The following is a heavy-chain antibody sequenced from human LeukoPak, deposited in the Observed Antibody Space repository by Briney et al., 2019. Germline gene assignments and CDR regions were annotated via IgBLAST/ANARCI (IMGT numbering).Heavy chain of an antibody. Sequence: GGSLRLSCAASGFTFSDYYMSWIRQAPGKGLEWVSYISSSSSYTNYADSVKGRFTISRDNAKNSLYLQMNSLRAEDTAVYYCARLRSSSWTFDYWGRGTLVTVSS. D-gene: IGHD6-13*01. J-gene: IGHJ4*02. CDR2: ISSSSSYT. CDR3: ARLRSSSWTFDY. V-gene: IGHV3-11*06. CDR1: GFTFSDYY.